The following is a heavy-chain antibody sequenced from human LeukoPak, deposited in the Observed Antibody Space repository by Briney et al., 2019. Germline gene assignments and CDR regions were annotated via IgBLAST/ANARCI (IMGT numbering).Heavy chain of an antibody. Sequence: PSETLSLTCAVSGGSINSYYWGWVRQPAGKGLEWIGRIYTTGTTNYTPSLKSRLSMSVDTSKNQFSLRLRSVTAADTAVYYCGRQGYTASYNFLDYWSQGPLVTVSS. CDR1: GGSINSYY. D-gene: IGHD1-26*01. CDR3: GRQGYTASYNFLDY. CDR2: IYTTGTT. J-gene: IGHJ4*02. V-gene: IGHV4-4*07.